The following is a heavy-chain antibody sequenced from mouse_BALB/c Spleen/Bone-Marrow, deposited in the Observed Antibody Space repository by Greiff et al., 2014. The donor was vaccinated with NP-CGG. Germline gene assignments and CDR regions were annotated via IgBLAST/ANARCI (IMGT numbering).Heavy chain of an antibody. CDR1: GYSITSYYS. J-gene: IGHJ4*01. CDR2: IHYSGTT. D-gene: IGHD4-1*01. Sequence: EVQVVESGPDLVKPSQSRSLTCTVTGYSITSYYSWHWIRQFPGNKLEWMGYIHYSGTTVYNPSLKSRISITRDTSNNQFFLQLNSVTTEDTATYYCARFAGTPYTMDYWGQGTSVTVSS. V-gene: IGHV3-1*02. CDR3: ARFAGTPYTMDY.